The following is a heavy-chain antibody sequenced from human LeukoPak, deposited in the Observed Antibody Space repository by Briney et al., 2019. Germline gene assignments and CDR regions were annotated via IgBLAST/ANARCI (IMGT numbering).Heavy chain of an antibody. J-gene: IGHJ3*02. V-gene: IGHV4-30-4*01. CDR3: ARSPDPLAAFDI. CDR2: IYYSGST. CDR1: GGSLSSGDYY. Sequence: PSQTLSLTCTVSGGSLSSGDYYWSWIRQPPGKGLEWIGYIYYSGSTYYNPSLKSRVTISVDTSKNQFSLKLSSVTAADTAVYYCARSPDPLAAFDIWGQGTMVTVSS.